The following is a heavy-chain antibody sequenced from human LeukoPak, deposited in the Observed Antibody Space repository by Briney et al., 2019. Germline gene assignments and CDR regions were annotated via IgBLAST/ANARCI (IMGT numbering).Heavy chain of an antibody. J-gene: IGHJ3*02. Sequence: GGSLRLSCAASGFTFSSYWMHWVRQAPGKGLVWVSRINSVGSSTSYADSVKGRFTISRDNAKNTLYLQMNSLRAEDTAVYYCAGATYYYDSSGYYNIWGQGTMVTVSS. CDR1: GFTFSSYW. V-gene: IGHV3-74*01. CDR3: AGATYYYDSSGYYNI. D-gene: IGHD3-22*01. CDR2: INSVGSST.